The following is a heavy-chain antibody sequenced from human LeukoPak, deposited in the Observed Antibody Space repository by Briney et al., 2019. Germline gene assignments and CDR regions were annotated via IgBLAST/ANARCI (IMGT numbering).Heavy chain of an antibody. CDR2: INAGNGNA. Sequence: ASVKVSCKASGYTFTSYAMHWVRQAPGQRLEWMGWINAGNGNAKYSQKFQGRVTITRDTSASTAYMELSSLRSEDTAVYYYASRYSYGYYYGMDVWGQGTTVTVSS. D-gene: IGHD5-18*01. CDR1: GYTFTSYA. V-gene: IGHV1-3*01. CDR3: ASRYSYGYYYGMDV. J-gene: IGHJ6*02.